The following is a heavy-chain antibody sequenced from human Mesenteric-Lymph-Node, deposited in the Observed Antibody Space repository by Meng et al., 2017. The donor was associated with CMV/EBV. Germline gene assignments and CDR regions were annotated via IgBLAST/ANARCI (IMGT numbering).Heavy chain of an antibody. CDR2: INQDGNEE. Sequence: GGSLRLSCAASRFTFSNYYMSWVRQAAGRGLEWVANINQDGNEEYYVGSVRGRFTISRDNAKNSLYLQMNSLRDEDTAIYYCARDPEFGVLDSWGQGTLVTVSS. CDR1: RFTFSNYY. D-gene: IGHD3-10*01. J-gene: IGHJ4*02. V-gene: IGHV3-7*01. CDR3: ARDPEFGVLDS.